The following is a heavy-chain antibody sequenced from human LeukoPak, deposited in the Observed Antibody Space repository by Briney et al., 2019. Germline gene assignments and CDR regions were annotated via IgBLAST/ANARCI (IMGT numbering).Heavy chain of an antibody. V-gene: IGHV3-30*03. CDR2: ISYDGTHK. Sequence: GGSLRLSCAASGFTFSSYGMHWVRQAPGKGLDWVAVISYDGTHKFYADSVKGRFTISRDNSKNTLYLQMNSLRAEDTAVYYCARGRDFWSGYRSASFDYWGQGTLVTVSS. CDR1: GFTFSSYG. J-gene: IGHJ4*02. CDR3: ARGRDFWSGYRSASFDY. D-gene: IGHD3-3*01.